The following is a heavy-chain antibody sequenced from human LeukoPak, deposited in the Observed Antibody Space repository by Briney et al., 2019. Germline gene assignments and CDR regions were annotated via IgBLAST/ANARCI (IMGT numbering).Heavy chain of an antibody. CDR2: ISSSGSNI. J-gene: IGHJ6*04. V-gene: IGHV3-48*03. D-gene: IGHD3-10*02. Sequence: GGSLRLSCAASGFTLSSYEMNWVRQAPGKGVEWVSYISSSGSNIYYADSVKGRFTISRDNAKNSLYLQMNSLRAEDTAVYYCAELGITMIGGVWGKGTTVTISS. CDR3: AELGITMIGGV. CDR1: GFTLSSYE.